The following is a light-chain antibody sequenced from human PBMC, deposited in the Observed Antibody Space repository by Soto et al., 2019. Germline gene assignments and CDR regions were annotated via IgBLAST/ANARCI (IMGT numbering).Light chain of an antibody. CDR1: SSDVGAYDY. Sequence: QSVLTQPASVSGSPGQSITISCTGTSSDVGAYDYVSWYQQHPDKAPKLMIYEVSNRPSGVSNRFSGSKSVNTATLTISGLQADDEADYYCSSYTSRSTRVFGTGTXVTVL. J-gene: IGLJ1*01. CDR3: SSYTSRSTRV. CDR2: EVS. V-gene: IGLV2-14*03.